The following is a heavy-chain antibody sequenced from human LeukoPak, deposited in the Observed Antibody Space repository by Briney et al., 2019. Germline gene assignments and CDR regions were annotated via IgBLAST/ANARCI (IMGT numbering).Heavy chain of an antibody. D-gene: IGHD4-17*01. CDR1: GFTFSDYY. Sequence: GGPLRLSCAASGFTFSDYYMSWIRQAPGKGLEWVSYISSSGSTIYYADSVKGRFTISRDSAKNSLYLQMNSLRAEDTAVYYCARDIGTVTFDYWGQGTLVTVSS. J-gene: IGHJ4*02. CDR2: ISSSGSTI. CDR3: ARDIGTVTFDY. V-gene: IGHV3-11*01.